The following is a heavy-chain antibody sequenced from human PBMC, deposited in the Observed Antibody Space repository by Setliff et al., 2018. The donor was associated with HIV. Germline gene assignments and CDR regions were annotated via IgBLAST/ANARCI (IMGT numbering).Heavy chain of an antibody. CDR1: GYTFTTYA. CDR2: ISTYNGHT. Sequence: ASVKVSCKASGYTFTTYASNWVRQAPGQGLEDMGWISTYNGHTSYARKFQGRVTMTTDTSTNAAYMERRTLRSDDTAVYYCARGDYYDSGSSSPGGDVFDIWGKGTTVT. D-gene: IGHD3-22*01. J-gene: IGHJ3*02. V-gene: IGHV1-18*01. CDR3: ARGDYYDSGSSSPGGDVFDI.